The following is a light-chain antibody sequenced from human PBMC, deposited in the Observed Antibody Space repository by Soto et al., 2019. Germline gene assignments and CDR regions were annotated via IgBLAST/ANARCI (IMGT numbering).Light chain of an antibody. V-gene: IGKV3-20*01. CDR1: QIVGSGF. Sequence: EIVLTQSPGTLSVSPGERATVSCRASQIVGSGFLAWYQQKVGQAPRLLMYSTSTRATGTPDRFSGSGSGTDFTLIIDRLEPEDVAVYYCHQYYSTPTTFGGGTRWISN. CDR3: HQYYSTPTT. CDR2: STS. J-gene: IGKJ4*01.